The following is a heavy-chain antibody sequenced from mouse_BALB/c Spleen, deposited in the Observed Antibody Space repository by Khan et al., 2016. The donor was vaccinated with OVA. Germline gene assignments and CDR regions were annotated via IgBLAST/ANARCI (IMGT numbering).Heavy chain of an antibody. V-gene: IGHV1-4*01. CDR1: GYTFTSYT. J-gene: IGHJ3*01. CDR2: INPSNDYT. D-gene: IGHD2-14*01. CDR3: VRDGAYHRNDGWFAY. Sequence: VQLVESGAELARPGASVKMSCKASGYTFTSYTIHWIKKRPGQGLEWIGYINPSNDYTNYNQKFKDKATLPTDKSSTTAYLRLSSLTSDDSAVYNCVRDGAYHRNDGWFAYWGQGTLVTVSA.